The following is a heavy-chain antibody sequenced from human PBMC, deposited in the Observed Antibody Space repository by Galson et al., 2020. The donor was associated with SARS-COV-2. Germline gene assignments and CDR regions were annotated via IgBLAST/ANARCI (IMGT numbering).Heavy chain of an antibody. CDR3: ARVIIGSIRYFDWLLFSDWFDP. V-gene: IGHV4-4*02. J-gene: IGHJ5*02. D-gene: IGHD3-9*01. CDR1: GGSISSSNW. Sequence: SETLSLTCAVSGGSISSSNWWSWVRQPPGKGLEWIGEIYHSGSTNYNPSLKSRVTISVDKSKNQFSLKLSSVTAADTAVYYCARVIIGSIRYFDWLLFSDWFDPWGQGTLVTVSS. CDR2: IYHSGST.